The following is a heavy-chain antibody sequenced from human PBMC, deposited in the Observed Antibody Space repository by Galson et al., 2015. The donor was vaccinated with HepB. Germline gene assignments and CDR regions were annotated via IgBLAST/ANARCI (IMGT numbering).Heavy chain of an antibody. CDR2: INAGNGNT. J-gene: IGHJ4*02. CDR3: ARGGYCTGGVCPKVRGHFDY. V-gene: IGHV1-3*01. CDR1: GYTFTSAA. D-gene: IGHD2-8*02. Sequence: SVKVSCKASGYTFTSAAMHWVRQAPGQRLEWMGWINAGNGNTKYSQKFQGRVTITRDTSASTAYMELSSLRSEDTAVYYCARGGYCTGGVCPKVRGHFDYWGQGTLVTVSS.